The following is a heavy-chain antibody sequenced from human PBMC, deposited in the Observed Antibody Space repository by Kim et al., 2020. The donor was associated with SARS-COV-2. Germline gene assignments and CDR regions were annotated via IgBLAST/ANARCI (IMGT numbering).Heavy chain of an antibody. CDR2: IIPIFGTA. CDR3: ARAGIESGYSYGYSFDY. D-gene: IGHD5-18*01. V-gene: IGHV1-69*13. CDR1: GGTFSSYA. J-gene: IGHJ4*02. Sequence: SVKVSCKASGGTFSSYAISWVRQAPGQGLEWMGGIIPIFGTANYAQKFQGRVTITADESTSTAYMELSSLRSEDTAVYYCARAGIESGYSYGYSFDYWGQGTLVTVSS.